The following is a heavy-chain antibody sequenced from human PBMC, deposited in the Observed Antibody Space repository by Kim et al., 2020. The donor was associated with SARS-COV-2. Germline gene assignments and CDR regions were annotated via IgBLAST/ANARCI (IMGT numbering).Heavy chain of an antibody. D-gene: IGHD2-2*01. J-gene: IGHJ6*02. Sequence: SQTLSLTCAISGDSVSSKSAAWTWIRQSPSRGLESLGRTYFRSQWYYDYPESVKSRITINADTSKNQFSLHLSSVTPDDTAVYYCARASYANTPYYYYYGMDVWGQGTTVIVSS. CDR2: TYFRSQWYY. V-gene: IGHV6-1*01. CDR3: ARASYANTPYYYYYGMDV. CDR1: GDSVSSKSAA.